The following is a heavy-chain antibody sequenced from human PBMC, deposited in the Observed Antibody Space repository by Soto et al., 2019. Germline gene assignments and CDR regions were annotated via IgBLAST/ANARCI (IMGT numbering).Heavy chain of an antibody. V-gene: IGHV3-30*03. D-gene: IGHD1-26*01. CDR3: AGSADLADT. CDR1: GFTLSNYG. Sequence: QVQLVESGGGVVQPGRSLRLSCAASGFTLSNYGMHWVRQAPGKGLEWVAVILYDGSNQMYADSVKGRFTISRDTSKNTLYLQMNFLRDEDTAVYYCAGSADLADTWGQGTLVTVSS. CDR2: ILYDGSNQ. J-gene: IGHJ5*02.